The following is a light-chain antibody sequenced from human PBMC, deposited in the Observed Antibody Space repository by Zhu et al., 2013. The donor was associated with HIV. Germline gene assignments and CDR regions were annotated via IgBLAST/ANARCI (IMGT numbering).Light chain of an antibody. J-gene: IGLJ1*01. CDR1: SNDVGGYNY. V-gene: IGLV2-14*03. Sequence: QSALTQPASVSGSPGQSITISCTGTSNDVGGYNYVSWYQQHPGKAPKLMIYDVSKRPSGVPDRFSGSKSGNTASLTISGLQIEDEADYYCSSYTSISILVFGTGTKVTVL. CDR2: DVS. CDR3: SSYTSISILV.